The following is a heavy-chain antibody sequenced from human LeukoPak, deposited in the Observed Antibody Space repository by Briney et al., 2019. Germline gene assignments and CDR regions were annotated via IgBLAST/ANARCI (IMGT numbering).Heavy chain of an antibody. CDR2: INHSGST. D-gene: IGHD1-7*01. CDR3: ARVPIRYNWNYYMMGFDY. V-gene: IGHV4-34*01. Sequence: SQTLSLTCAVYGGSFSGYYWSWTRQPPGKGLEWIGEINHSGSTNYNPSLKSRVTISVDTSKNQFSLKLSSVTAADTAVYYCARVPIRYNWNYYMMGFDYWGQGTLVTVSS. CDR1: GGSFSGYY. J-gene: IGHJ4*02.